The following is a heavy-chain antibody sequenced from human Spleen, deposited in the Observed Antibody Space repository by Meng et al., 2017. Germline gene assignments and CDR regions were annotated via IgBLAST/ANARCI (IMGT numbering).Heavy chain of an antibody. CDR3: ARDNQNVDCSGGSCYSRGFDI. CDR2: IYTSGST. Sequence: SETLSLTCTVSGGSISSYYWSWIRQPAGKGLEWIGRIYTSGSTNYNPSLKSRVTISVDMSKNQFSLKLRSVTAADTAVYYCARDNQNVDCSGGSCYSRGFDIWGQGTKVTVSS. V-gene: IGHV4-4*07. D-gene: IGHD2-15*01. J-gene: IGHJ3*02. CDR1: GGSISSYY.